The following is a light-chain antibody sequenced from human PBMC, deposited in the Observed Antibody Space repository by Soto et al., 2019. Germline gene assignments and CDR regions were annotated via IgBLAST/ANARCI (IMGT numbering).Light chain of an antibody. J-gene: IGLJ1*01. CDR3: AAWDDSLSRYV. CDR1: GSNIGSNT. Sequence: QSVLTQPPSASETPGQRVSISCSGSGSNIGSNTVHWYQQLPGTAPKPLMYNNNQRPSGVPDRFSGSKSGTSASLAISGLQSEDEADYYCAAWDDSLSRYVFGTGTKVTVL. V-gene: IGLV1-44*01. CDR2: NNN.